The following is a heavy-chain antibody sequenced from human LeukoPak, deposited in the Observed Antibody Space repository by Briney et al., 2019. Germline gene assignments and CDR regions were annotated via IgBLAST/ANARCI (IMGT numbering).Heavy chain of an antibody. V-gene: IGHV3-7*01. CDR2: INQVGNET. CDR3: ARDYGDY. Sequence: LPGGSLRLSCAPSGFTFSSYWMTWVHQAPGRGLEWVANINQVGNETYYVDSVKGRFTISRDNAKNSLFLQMNSLRAEDTAVYYCARDYGDYWGQGTLVTVSS. J-gene: IGHJ4*02. D-gene: IGHD3-10*01. CDR1: GFTFSSYW.